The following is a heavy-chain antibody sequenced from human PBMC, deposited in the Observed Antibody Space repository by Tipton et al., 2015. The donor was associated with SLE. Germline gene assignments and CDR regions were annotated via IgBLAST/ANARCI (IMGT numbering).Heavy chain of an antibody. D-gene: IGHD1-26*01. CDR1: GFTVSSNY. CDR2: IYSGGST. V-gene: IGHV3-53*04. Sequence: SLRLSCAASGFTVSSNYMSWVRQAPGKGLEWVSVIYSGGSTYYADSVKGRLTISRHNSKNTLYLQMNSLRAEDTAVYYCARTPLLVGATYRRYYFDYWGQGTLVPVSS. J-gene: IGHJ4*02. CDR3: ARTPLLVGATYRRYYFDY.